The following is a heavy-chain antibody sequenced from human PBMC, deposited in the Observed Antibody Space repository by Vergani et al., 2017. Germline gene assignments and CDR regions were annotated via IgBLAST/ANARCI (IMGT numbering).Heavy chain of an antibody. D-gene: IGHD2-8*01. J-gene: IGHJ6*02. Sequence: EVQLVESGGGIVKPGGSLRLSCVASGFSFRNAWMDWVRRTPGKGLEWVGRIKSTFDRGATDYAAAVNGRYTISRDESKNTRFLKMNGLNTEDIGVYYSTTNPGYCADGSGYSLSDHHYCGMDVWGQGTTVTVSS. CDR3: TTNPGYCADGSGYSLSDHHYCGMDV. CDR2: IKSTFDRGAT. CDR1: GFSFRNAW. V-gene: IGHV3-15*07.